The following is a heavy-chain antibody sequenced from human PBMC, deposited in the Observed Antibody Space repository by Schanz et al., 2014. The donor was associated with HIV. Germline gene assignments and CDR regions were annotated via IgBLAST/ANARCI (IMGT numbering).Heavy chain of an antibody. Sequence: EVQLLESGGGLVQPGGSLRLSCEASGFTFDDYAMHWVRQGPGTGLEWVSAISWNGNIKGYADSVKGRFTISRDKSKNTLYLQMNSLRAEDTALYYCAKETEQLRYLGYFDYWGQGTLVTVSS. CDR2: ISWNGNIK. CDR3: AKETEQLRYLGYFDY. J-gene: IGHJ4*02. D-gene: IGHD3-9*01. CDR1: GFTFDDYA. V-gene: IGHV3-9*01.